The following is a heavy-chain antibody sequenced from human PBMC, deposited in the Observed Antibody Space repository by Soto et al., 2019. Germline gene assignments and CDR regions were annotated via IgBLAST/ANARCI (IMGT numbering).Heavy chain of an antibody. V-gene: IGHV3-15*07. Sequence: EVQLVASGGGLVKPGGSLRLSCAASGFTFSNAWINWVRQAPGKGLEWVGRIKSKTDGGTTDYAAPVKGRFTISRDDSKNTLYLQMNSLKTEDTAVYYCTTGNYYDSSGYILYYFDYWGQGTLVTVSS. CDR1: GFTFSNAW. D-gene: IGHD3-22*01. J-gene: IGHJ4*02. CDR3: TTGNYYDSSGYILYYFDY. CDR2: IKSKTDGGTT.